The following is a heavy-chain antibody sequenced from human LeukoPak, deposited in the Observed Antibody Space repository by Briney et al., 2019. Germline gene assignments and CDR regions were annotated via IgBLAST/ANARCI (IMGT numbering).Heavy chain of an antibody. CDR3: AREDPQTTVPEGMDV. CDR1: DGSFSGYK. J-gene: IGHJ6*02. CDR2: INQSGST. Sequence: PSETLSLTCAVYDGSFSGYKWSWIRQPPGKGLEWIGEINQSGSTNYNPSLESRVAISADTSKNQFSLKLSSVTAADTAVYYCAREDPQTTVPEGMDVWGQGTTVIVSS. V-gene: IGHV4-34*01. D-gene: IGHD4-17*01.